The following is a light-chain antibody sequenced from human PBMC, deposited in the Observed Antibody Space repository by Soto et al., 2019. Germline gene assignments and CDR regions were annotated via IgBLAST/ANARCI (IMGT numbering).Light chain of an antibody. J-gene: IGKJ2*01. V-gene: IGKV1-39*01. CDR2: AAS. CDR3: QQSYSTPLA. Sequence: DIQMTQSPSSLSASVGDRVTITCRASQSISTYLNWDQQKPGKAPKVLIYAASSLRSGVPSRFSSTGPGTDLIPTIRRLRPEDFATYFCQQSYSTPLAFGQGTKRESK. CDR1: QSISTY.